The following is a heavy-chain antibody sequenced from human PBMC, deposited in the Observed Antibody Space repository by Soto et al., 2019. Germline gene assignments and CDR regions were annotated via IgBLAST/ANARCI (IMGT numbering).Heavy chain of an antibody. CDR1: GFTFSSYA. J-gene: IGHJ4*02. V-gene: IGHV3-23*01. D-gene: IGHD1-1*01. Sequence: GGALRLSCAASGFTFSSYAMSWFRQAPGKGLEWVSTISGSDGRTYSTDSVKGWFTISRDNSRNTAYLQINSLRVEDTAVYYCARTMPSTGTFEYWGQGALVTVSS. CDR3: ARTMPSTGTFEY. CDR2: ISGSDGRT.